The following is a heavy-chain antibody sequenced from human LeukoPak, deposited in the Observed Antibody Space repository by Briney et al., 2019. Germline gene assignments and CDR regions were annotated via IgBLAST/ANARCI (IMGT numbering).Heavy chain of an antibody. CDR2: ISGSGDNT. CDR1: GFTFSRYA. D-gene: IGHD1-26*01. Sequence: GGPLRLSCAASGFTFSRYAMILVRQAPGKGLEWVSAISGSGDNTYYADSVKGRFTISRDNSKHTLYLQMNSLRAEDTALYYCAKDRWELLLDAFDICGQGTMVTVSS. CDR3: AKDRWELLLDAFDI. J-gene: IGHJ3*02. V-gene: IGHV3-23*01.